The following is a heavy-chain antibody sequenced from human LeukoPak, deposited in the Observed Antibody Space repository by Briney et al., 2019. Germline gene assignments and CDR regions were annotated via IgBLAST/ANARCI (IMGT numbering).Heavy chain of an antibody. CDR1: GFTFSSYA. CDR3: AKGQTFGGVIVIPAFDY. Sequence: PGGSLRLSCAASGFTFSSYAMSWVRQAPGKGLEWVSAISGSGGSTYYADSVKGRFTISRDNSKNTLYLQMNSLRAEDTAVYYCAKGQTFGGVIVIPAFDYWGQRTLVTVSS. CDR2: ISGSGGST. V-gene: IGHV3-23*01. D-gene: IGHD3-16*02. J-gene: IGHJ4*02.